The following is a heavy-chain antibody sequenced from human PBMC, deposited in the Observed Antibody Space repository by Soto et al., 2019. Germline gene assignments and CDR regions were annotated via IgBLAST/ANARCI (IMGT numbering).Heavy chain of an antibody. Sequence: QITLKESGPTLVKPTQTLTLTCTFSGFSLSTSGVGVGWIRQPPGKALEWLALIYWDDDKRYSPSLKSRLTITKDTSKDQVVLTMTNMAPVDTATYYCAHRDIYGDYVYWGQGTLVTVSS. CDR2: IYWDDDK. J-gene: IGHJ4*02. V-gene: IGHV2-5*02. CDR1: GFSLSTSGVG. CDR3: AHRDIYGDYVY. D-gene: IGHD4-17*01.